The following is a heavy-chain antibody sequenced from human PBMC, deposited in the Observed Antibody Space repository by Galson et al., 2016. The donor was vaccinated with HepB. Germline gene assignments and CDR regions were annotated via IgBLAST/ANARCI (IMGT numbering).Heavy chain of an antibody. CDR3: AKDRPTYATYDILTGYLGGEY. D-gene: IGHD3-9*01. Sequence: SLRLSCAASGFSFSSYGMHWVRQAPGKGLEWVAVISHDGSDRRYVDSVKGRFTISRDNAKNTLYLHMNSLRAEDTAVYYCAKDRPTYATYDILTGYLGGEYWGQGTLVTVSS. J-gene: IGHJ4*02. CDR2: ISHDGSDR. CDR1: GFSFSSYG. V-gene: IGHV3-30*18.